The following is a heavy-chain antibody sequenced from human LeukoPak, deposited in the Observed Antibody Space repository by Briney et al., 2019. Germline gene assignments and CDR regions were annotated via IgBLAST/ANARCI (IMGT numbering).Heavy chain of an antibody. Sequence: ASVKVSCKASGYTFTSYGISWVRQAPGQGLEWMGWISAYNGNTNYAQKLQGRVTMTTDTSTSTAYMELRSLRSDDTAVYYCGRVSSGYGSGSFYYYYYMDVWGKGTTATVSS. V-gene: IGHV1-18*01. D-gene: IGHD3-10*01. CDR2: ISAYNGNT. CDR3: GRVSSGYGSGSFYYYYYMDV. CDR1: GYTFTSYG. J-gene: IGHJ6*03.